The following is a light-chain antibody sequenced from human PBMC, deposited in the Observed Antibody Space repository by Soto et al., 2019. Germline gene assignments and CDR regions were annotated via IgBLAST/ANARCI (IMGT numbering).Light chain of an antibody. J-gene: IGKJ4*01. V-gene: IGKV1-5*03. CDR3: QQYNTYPLT. Sequence: DIQMTQSPSTLSASVGDRVTITCRASQSISTWLAWYQQKPGKAPKLLIYKASSLESGVPSRFSGSGSWTEFTLTISSLQPDDLATYYCQQYNTYPLTFGGGTTVEIK. CDR1: QSISTW. CDR2: KAS.